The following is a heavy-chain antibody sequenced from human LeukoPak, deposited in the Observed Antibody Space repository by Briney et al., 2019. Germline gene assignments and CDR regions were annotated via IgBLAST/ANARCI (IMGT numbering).Heavy chain of an antibody. CDR3: ARFWKEYNGMDV. Sequence: PGGSLRLSCAASGFTFSSYGMHWVRQAPGKGLEWVAVIWFDGSNKYYADSVKGRFTISRDNSKNTLYLQMNSLRAEDTAVYYCARFWKEYNGMDVWGQGTTVTVSS. V-gene: IGHV3-33*01. J-gene: IGHJ6*02. CDR1: GFTFSSYG. CDR2: IWFDGSNK. D-gene: IGHD1-1*01.